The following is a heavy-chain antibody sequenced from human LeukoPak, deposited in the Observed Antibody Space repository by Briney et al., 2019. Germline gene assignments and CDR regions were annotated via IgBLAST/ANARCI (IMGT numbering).Heavy chain of an antibody. D-gene: IGHD2-2*01. CDR3: ARRYCTRASCYFYFDY. Sequence: PSETLSLTCTVSGGSISSSSAYWGWIRQPPGKGLEWIGSIYYRKNTYYNPSLKSRVTISADTSKNQFSLTLGSVSATDTAVYYCARRYCTRASCYFYFDYWGQGTLVTVSS. V-gene: IGHV4-39*01. J-gene: IGHJ4*02. CDR2: IYYRKNT. CDR1: GGSISSSSAY.